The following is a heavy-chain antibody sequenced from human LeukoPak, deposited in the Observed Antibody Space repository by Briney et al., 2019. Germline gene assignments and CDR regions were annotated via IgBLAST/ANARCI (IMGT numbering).Heavy chain of an antibody. V-gene: IGHV4-59*01. D-gene: IGHD4-17*01. CDR2: IYYSGST. CDR3: ASSLTTVITVLSF. J-gene: IGHJ4*02. Sequence: SETLSLTCTVSGGSLSSYYWSWIRQPTGKGLEWIGYIYYSGSTTYNPSLKSRVTIFVDTSKNQFSLKLSSVTAADPAMYYCASSLTTVITVLSFWGQGTPVTVSS. CDR1: GGSLSSYY.